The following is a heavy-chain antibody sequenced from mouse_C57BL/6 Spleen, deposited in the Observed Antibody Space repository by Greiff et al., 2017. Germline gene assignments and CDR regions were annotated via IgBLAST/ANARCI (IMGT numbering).Heavy chain of an antibody. CDR1: GYPFTSYW. V-gene: IGHV1-52*01. Sequence: QVQLQQPGAELVRPGSSVKLSCKASGYPFTSYWMHCVKQRPIQGLEWIGNIDPSDSETHYNQKFKDKAPLTVDNSTSTAYMQLSSLTSEDSAVYYCARYSSGYTFDYWGQGTTLTVSS. CDR2: IDPSDSET. CDR3: ARYSSGYTFDY. D-gene: IGHD3-2*02. J-gene: IGHJ2*01.